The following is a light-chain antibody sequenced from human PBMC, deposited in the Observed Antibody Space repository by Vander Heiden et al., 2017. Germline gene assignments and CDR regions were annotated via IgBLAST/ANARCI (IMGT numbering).Light chain of an antibody. V-gene: IGLV1-44*01. CDR3: AAWDDSLTGWV. CDR1: SSNIGRNT. CDR2: DNN. Sequence: QSVLTQPPSASGTPGQTVTISCSRSSSNIGRNTVNWSRQLPGTAPKVLIYDNNQRPSGIPDRFSGSKSGTSASLAISGLQSEDEADYYCAAWDDSLTGWVFGGGTKLTVL. J-gene: IGLJ3*02.